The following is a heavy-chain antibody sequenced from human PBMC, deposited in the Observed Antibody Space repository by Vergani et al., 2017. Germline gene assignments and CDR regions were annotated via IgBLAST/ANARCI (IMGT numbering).Heavy chain of an antibody. J-gene: IGHJ6*02. D-gene: IGHD2-15*01. CDR2: IYYSGST. Sequence: QVQLQESGPGLVKPSETLSLTCTVSGGSISSYYWSWIRQPPGKGLEWIGYIYYSGSTNYNPSLKSRVTISVDTSKTQFSLKLSSVTAADTAVYYCAIMVVAANFQDYYYGMDVWGQGTTVTVSS. CDR3: AIMVVAANFQDYYYGMDV. CDR1: GGSISSYY. V-gene: IGHV4-59*08.